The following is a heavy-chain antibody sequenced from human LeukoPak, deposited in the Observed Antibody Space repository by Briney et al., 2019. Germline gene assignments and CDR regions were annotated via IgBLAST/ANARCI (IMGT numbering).Heavy chain of an antibody. CDR2: ISDDGSTK. V-gene: IGHV3-30-3*01. Sequence: GRSLRLSCAASGFTFSTYAIHWVRQAPGKGLERVAVISDDGSTKYYADSVKGRFTISRDNSKNMLYLQMNSLRAEDSAVYYCARDLIAVTGTGFWFDPRGQGTLVTVSS. CDR1: GFTFSTYA. D-gene: IGHD6-19*01. CDR3: ARDLIAVTGTGFWFDP. J-gene: IGHJ5*02.